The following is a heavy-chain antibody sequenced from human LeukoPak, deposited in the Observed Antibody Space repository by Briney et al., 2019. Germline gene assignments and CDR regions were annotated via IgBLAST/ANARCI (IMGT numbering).Heavy chain of an antibody. V-gene: IGHV5-10-1*01. D-gene: IGHD3-10*01. CDR2: IDPSDSYT. CDR1: GYSFTSYW. CDR3: ARHPRRFGALTPIDY. Sequence: GESLKISCKGSGYSFTSYWISWVRQMPGKGLEWMGRIDPSDSYTNYSPSFQGHVTIPADKSISTAYLQWSSLKASDTAMYYCARHPRRFGALTPIDYWGQGTLVTVSS. J-gene: IGHJ4*02.